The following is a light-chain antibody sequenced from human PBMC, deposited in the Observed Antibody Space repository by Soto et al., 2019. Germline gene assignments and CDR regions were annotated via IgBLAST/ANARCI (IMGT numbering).Light chain of an antibody. Sequence: QSALTQPRSVSGSPGQSVTISCTGSSSDVGCYNYVSWYQQQPGKAPKLLIYDITIRTSGVSDRFSGSKSGNTASLTISGLQAEDDADYFCCSEEGTYSSFVFGTGTKLTVL. V-gene: IGLV2-11*01. CDR3: CSEEGTYSSFV. CDR2: DIT. J-gene: IGLJ1*01. CDR1: SSDVGCYNY.